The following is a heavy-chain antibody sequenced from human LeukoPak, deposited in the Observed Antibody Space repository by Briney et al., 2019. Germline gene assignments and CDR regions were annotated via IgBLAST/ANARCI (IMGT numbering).Heavy chain of an antibody. D-gene: IGHD2/OR15-2a*01. Sequence: GSLRLSCAASGFTFSSYAMSWVRQAPGKGLECIGYIYYNGNTNYSPSLKSRVAISIDTSKNQFSLKLNSVTAADTAAYYCARSGFYGSHPFDYRGQGSLVTVSS. V-gene: IGHV4-59*01. CDR1: GFTFSSYA. J-gene: IGHJ4*02. CDR3: ARSGFYGSHPFDY. CDR2: IYYNGNT.